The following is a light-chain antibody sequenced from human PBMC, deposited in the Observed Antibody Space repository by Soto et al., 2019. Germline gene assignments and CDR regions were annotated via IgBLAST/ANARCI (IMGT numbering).Light chain of an antibody. CDR1: QSVRSD. CDR3: QQYSDWRPQ. V-gene: IGKV3-15*01. J-gene: IGKJ1*01. CDR2: GAS. Sequence: EIVLTQSPDTLSLSPGQRATLSCRASQSVRSDYFAWYQQKPGQAPRLLIHGASTRATGIPARFSGSGSGTEFTLTISSLQSEDFAVYYCQQYSDWRPQFGQGTKVDIK.